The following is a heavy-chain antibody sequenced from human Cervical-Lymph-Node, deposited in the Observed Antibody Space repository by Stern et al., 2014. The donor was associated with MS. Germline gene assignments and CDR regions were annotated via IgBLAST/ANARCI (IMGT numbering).Heavy chain of an antibody. CDR1: GFPVGASY. CDR2: IHTVGTT. V-gene: IGHV3-66*01. D-gene: IGHD6-6*01. Sequence: EVQLVESGGGLVQPGGSLRLSCEASGFPVGASYMNWVRQAPGKGLEWVSMIHTVGTTHYADSVKGRFTISRANAKNALYLQMDRLTVEDTAVYYCAREIAGRRFEDWGRGTLVAVSP. J-gene: IGHJ4*02. CDR3: AREIAGRRFED.